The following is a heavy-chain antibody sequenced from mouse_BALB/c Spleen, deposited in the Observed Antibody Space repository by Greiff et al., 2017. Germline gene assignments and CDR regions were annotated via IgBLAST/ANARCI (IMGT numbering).Heavy chain of an antibody. V-gene: IGHV1-80*01. Sequence: VQLQQSGAELVRPGSSVKISCKASGYAFSSYWMNWVKQRPGQGLEWIGQIYPGDGDTNYNGKFKGKATLTADKSSSTAYMQLSSLTSEDSAVYFCARWERYDVLSYWGQGTLVTVSA. CDR1: GYAFSSYW. J-gene: IGHJ3*01. CDR3: ARWERYDVLSY. CDR2: IYPGDGDT. D-gene: IGHD2-14*01.